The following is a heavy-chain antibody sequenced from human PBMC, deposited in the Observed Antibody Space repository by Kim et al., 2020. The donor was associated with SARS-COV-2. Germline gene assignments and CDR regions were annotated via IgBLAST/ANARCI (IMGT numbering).Heavy chain of an antibody. CDR2: ISGNGGST. CDR3: AKDRGNYYDSSGYPHPAL. Sequence: GGSLRLSCAASGFTFSSYAMSWVRQAPGKGLEWVSAISGNGGSTYYADSVKGRFTISRDNSKNTLYLQMNSLRAEDTAVYYCAKDRGNYYDSSGYPHPALWGQGTLVTVSS. J-gene: IGHJ4*02. V-gene: IGHV3-23*01. CDR1: GFTFSSYA. D-gene: IGHD3-22*01.